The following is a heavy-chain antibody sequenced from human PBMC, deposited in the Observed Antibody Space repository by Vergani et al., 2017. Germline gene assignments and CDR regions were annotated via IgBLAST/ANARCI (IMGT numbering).Heavy chain of an antibody. V-gene: IGHV1-24*01. Sequence: QVQLVQSGVEVKKPGASVKVSCKVSGYTLTELSMHWVRQAPGKGLEWMGGFDPEDGETIYAQKFQGRVTMTEYTSTDTAYMELSSLRSEDTAVYYCATGLSEEVQLERRNYWGQGTLVTVSS. CDR1: GYTLTELS. D-gene: IGHD1-1*01. J-gene: IGHJ4*02. CDR3: ATGLSEEVQLERRNY. CDR2: FDPEDGET.